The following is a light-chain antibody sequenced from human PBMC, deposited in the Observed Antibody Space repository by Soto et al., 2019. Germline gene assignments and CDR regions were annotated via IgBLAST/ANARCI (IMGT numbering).Light chain of an antibody. V-gene: IGLV2-14*01. CDR1: SSDVGGYNY. CDR2: EVS. Sequence: QSALTQPASVSGSPGQSITISCTGTSSDVGGYNYVSWYQHHPGKAPKLMIYEVSNRLSGVSNRFSGSKSGNTASLTISGLQAEDEADYYCSSYTTSSTLFGGGTKLTVL. J-gene: IGLJ2*01. CDR3: SSYTTSSTL.